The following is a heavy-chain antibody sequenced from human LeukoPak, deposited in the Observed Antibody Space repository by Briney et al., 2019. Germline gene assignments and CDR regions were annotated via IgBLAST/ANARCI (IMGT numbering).Heavy chain of an antibody. V-gene: IGHV3-30-3*01. CDR2: ISYDGSNK. Sequence: GGSLRLSCAASGFTFCSYAMHWVRQAPGKGLEWVAVISYDGSNKYYADSVKGRFTISRDNSKNTLYLQMNSLRAEDTAVYYCARDPRGVVGPDAFDIRGQGTMVTVSS. CDR3: ARDPRGVVGPDAFDI. CDR1: GFTFCSYA. J-gene: IGHJ3*02. D-gene: IGHD3-22*01.